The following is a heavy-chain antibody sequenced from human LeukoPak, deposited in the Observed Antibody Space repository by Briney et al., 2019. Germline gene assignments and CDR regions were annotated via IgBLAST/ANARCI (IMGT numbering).Heavy chain of an antibody. J-gene: IGHJ4*02. D-gene: IGHD3-3*01. CDR1: GGSVSSYY. CDR3: ARGYYDFWSGYNT. V-gene: IGHV4-59*02. CDR2: IYYSGST. Sequence: SETLSLTCTVSGGSVSSYYWSWIRQPPGKGLEWIGYIYYSGSTNYNPSLKSRVTISVDTSKNQFSLKLSSVTAADTAVYYCARGYYDFWSGYNTWGQGTLVTVSS.